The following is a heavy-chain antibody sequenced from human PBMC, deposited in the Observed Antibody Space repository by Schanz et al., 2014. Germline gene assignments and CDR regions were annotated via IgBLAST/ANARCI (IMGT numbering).Heavy chain of an antibody. CDR1: GFSFNNYG. D-gene: IGHD3-16*01. Sequence: VQLLESGGGLVQPGGSLRLSCAASGFSFNNYGMHWVRQAPGKGLEWVAYIRFDASAKYYGDSVEGRFTISRDSARNSLYLXXSXXXXEXTAVYYCARGTPFLCDYWGQGTLVTVSS. V-gene: IGHV3-30*02. J-gene: IGHJ4*02. CDR2: IRFDASAK. CDR3: ARGTPFLCDY.